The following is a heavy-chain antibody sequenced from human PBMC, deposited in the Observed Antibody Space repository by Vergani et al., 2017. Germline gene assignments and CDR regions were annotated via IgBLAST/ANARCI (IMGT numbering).Heavy chain of an antibody. CDR1: GFTFDDYA. CDR2: INWNSDSI. Sequence: EVQLVESGGGLVQPGRSLRLSCAASGFTFDDYAMHWVRQAPGKGLEWVSGINWNSDSIAYADSVKGRFTISRDNSKNTLYLQMNSLRADDTAVYYCAKGVYCSSTSCYEGRGYYYGMGVWGQGP. V-gene: IGHV3-9*01. D-gene: IGHD2-2*01. CDR3: AKGVYCSSTSCYEGRGYYYGMGV. J-gene: IGHJ6*02.